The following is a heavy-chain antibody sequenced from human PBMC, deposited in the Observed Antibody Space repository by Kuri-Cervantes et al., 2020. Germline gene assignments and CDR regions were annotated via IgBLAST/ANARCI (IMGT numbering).Heavy chain of an antibody. CDR2: ISGGGGTT. D-gene: IGHD6-13*01. V-gene: IGHV3-23*01. CDR1: GFTLSSYS. Sequence: GGSLRLSCAASGFTLSSYSMNWVRQAPSKGLEWVSSISGGGGTTYHADYVKGRFTISRDNSKNTLSLQMNSLRDEDTAIYYCVKAVSSTSWYKFDFWGQGILVTVSS. CDR3: VKAVSSTSWYKFDF. J-gene: IGHJ4*02.